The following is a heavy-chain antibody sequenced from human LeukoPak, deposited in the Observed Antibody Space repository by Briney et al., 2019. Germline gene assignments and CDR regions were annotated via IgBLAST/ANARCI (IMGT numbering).Heavy chain of an antibody. Sequence: SETLSLTCTVSSGSISSYYWSWIRQPPGKGLEWIGYIYYSGSTNYNPSLKSRVTISVDTSKNQFSLKLSSVTAADTAVYYCARLYSGSTRFDPWGQGTLVTVSS. CDR1: SGSISSYY. J-gene: IGHJ5*02. D-gene: IGHD1-26*01. CDR3: ARLYSGSTRFDP. CDR2: IYYSGST. V-gene: IGHV4-59*01.